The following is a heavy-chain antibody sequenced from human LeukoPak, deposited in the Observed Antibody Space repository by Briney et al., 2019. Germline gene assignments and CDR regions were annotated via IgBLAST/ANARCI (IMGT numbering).Heavy chain of an antibody. J-gene: IGHJ5*02. Sequence: GASVKVSCKVSGYTLTELFMHWVRQAPGKGLEWMGWFNPEDGETKYAQNSQDRVTMTEDTPTDTAYMELNNLTSEDTAVYYCVRVAAGPDPYYPWGEGTLVSVSS. V-gene: IGHV1-24*01. CDR2: FNPEDGET. D-gene: IGHD6-25*01. CDR1: GYTLTELF. CDR3: VRVAAGPDPYYP.